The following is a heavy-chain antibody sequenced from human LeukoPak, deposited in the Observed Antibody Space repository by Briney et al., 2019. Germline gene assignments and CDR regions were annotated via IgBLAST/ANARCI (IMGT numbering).Heavy chain of an antibody. V-gene: IGHV3-30*02. CDR2: IRYDGSNK. J-gene: IGHJ3*02. CDR3: ARLGRRGYYDSSGYYGPLGAFDI. D-gene: IGHD3-22*01. CDR1: GFTFSSYG. Sequence: GGSLRLSCAASGFTFSSYGMHWVRQAPGKGLEWVSFIRYDGSNKYYADSVKGRFTISRDNSKNTLYLQMNSLRAEDTAVYYCARLGRRGYYDSSGYYGPLGAFDIWGQGTMVTVSS.